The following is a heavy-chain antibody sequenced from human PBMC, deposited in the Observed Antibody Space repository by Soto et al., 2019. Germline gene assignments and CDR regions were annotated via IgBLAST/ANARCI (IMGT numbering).Heavy chain of an antibody. CDR3: ARESPADGITFDY. Sequence: QVQLVESGGGVVQPGRSLRLSCAASGFTFSSYAMHWVRQAPGKGLECVAVISYDGSNKYYADSVKGRFTISRDNSKNTLYLQMNSLRAEDTAVYYCARESPADGITFDYWGQGTLVTVSS. CDR1: GFTFSSYA. J-gene: IGHJ4*02. V-gene: IGHV3-30-3*01. CDR2: ISYDGSNK. D-gene: IGHD6-13*01.